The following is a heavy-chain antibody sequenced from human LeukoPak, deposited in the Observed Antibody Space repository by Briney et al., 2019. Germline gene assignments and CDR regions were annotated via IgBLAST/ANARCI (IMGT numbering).Heavy chain of an antibody. J-gene: IGHJ4*02. V-gene: IGHV4-59*01. D-gene: IGHD1-26*01. CDR3: ASLVGATQYYFDY. CDR2: IYYSGST. Sequence: PSETLSLTCTVSGGSISSYYWSWIRKPPGKGLEWIGYIYYSGSTNYNPSLKSRVTISVDTSKNQFSLKLSSVTAADTAVYYCASLVGATQYYFDYWGQGALVTVSS. CDR1: GGSISSYY.